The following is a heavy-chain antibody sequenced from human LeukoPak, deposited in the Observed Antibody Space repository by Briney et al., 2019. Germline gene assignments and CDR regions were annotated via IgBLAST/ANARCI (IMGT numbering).Heavy chain of an antibody. J-gene: IGHJ4*02. CDR1: GYTFTSYY. V-gene: IGHV1-46*01. CDR2: INPSGGST. CDR3: ARDTLYCSGGSCYSGFDY. Sequence: ASVKVSCKASGYTFTSYYMHWVRQAPGQGLEWMGIINPSGGSTSYAQKFQGRVTITADESTSTAYMELSSLRSEDTAVYYCARDTLYCSGGSCYSGFDYWGQGTLVTVSS. D-gene: IGHD2-15*01.